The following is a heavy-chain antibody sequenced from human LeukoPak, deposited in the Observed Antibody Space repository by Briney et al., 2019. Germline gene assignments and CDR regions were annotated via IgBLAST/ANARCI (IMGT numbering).Heavy chain of an antibody. D-gene: IGHD3-10*01. J-gene: IGHJ4*02. V-gene: IGHV3-7*01. CDR1: GFTFSSYW. CDR2: IKQDGSEK. CDR3: SGSYNSLLDY. Sequence: GGTLRLSCAASGFTFSSYWMSWVRQAPGKGLEWVANIKQDGSEKYYVDSVKGRFTISRDNAKNSLYLQMNSLRAEDTAVYYCSGSYNSLLDYWGQGTLVTVSS.